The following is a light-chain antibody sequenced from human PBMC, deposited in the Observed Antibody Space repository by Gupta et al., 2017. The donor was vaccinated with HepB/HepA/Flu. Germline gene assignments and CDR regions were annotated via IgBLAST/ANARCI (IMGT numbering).Light chain of an antibody. Sequence: HSVLTQPPSGSGPPGRRVTISCPGPSSNIAAGYDVHWYQPLPGTAPKLLIYVNSNRPSGVPDRSSGFESGTSASLAITALPAEDAADEACQSYDCSRSGVVFGGGTKLTVL. CDR1: SSNIAAGYD. CDR3: QSYDCSRSGVV. V-gene: IGLV1-40*01. J-gene: IGLJ2*01. CDR2: VNS.